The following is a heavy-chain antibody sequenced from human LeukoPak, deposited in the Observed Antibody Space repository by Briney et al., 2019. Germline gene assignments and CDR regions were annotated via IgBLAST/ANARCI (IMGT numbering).Heavy chain of an antibody. Sequence: PGGSLRLSCAASGFIFSSYEMNWVRRAPGKGLEWVSYISSSGSTIYYADSVKGRFTISRDNAKNSLYLQMNSLRAEDTAVYYCARFPSTYGIDYWGQGTLLTVSS. D-gene: IGHD2/OR15-2a*01. J-gene: IGHJ4*02. CDR3: ARFPSTYGIDY. CDR2: ISSSGSTI. CDR1: GFIFSSYE. V-gene: IGHV3-48*03.